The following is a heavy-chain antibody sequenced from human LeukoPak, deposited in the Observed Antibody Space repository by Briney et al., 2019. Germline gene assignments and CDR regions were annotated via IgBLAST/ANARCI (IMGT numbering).Heavy chain of an antibody. CDR3: ATDPGPYGANPINA. J-gene: IGHJ4*02. CDR1: GSTFGNFA. CDR2: IIGGGTSK. Sequence: GGSLRLSCEASGSTFGNFALSWVRQAPGQGLEWVSTIIGGGTSKFYADSAKGRFTVSRDNSKSSLFLHMTNLRAEDTAIYYCATDPGPYGANPINAWGQGALLTLPS. D-gene: IGHD4-23*01. V-gene: IGHV3-23*01.